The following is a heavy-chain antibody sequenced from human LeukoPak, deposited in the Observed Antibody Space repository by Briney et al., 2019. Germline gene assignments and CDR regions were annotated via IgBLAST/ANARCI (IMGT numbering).Heavy chain of an antibody. Sequence: PSETLSLTCTVPGGSISSSSYYWGWIRQPPGKGLEWIGSIYYSGSTYYNPSLKSRVTISVDTSKNQFSLKLSSVTAADTAVYYCARGLGYSSSWYTVGNYYYYMDVWGKGTTVTVSS. CDR1: GGSISSSSYY. CDR2: IYYSGST. CDR3: ARGLGYSSSWYTVGNYYYYMDV. J-gene: IGHJ6*03. D-gene: IGHD6-13*01. V-gene: IGHV4-39*07.